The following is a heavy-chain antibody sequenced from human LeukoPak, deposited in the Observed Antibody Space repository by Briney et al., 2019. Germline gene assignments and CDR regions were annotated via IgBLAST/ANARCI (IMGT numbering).Heavy chain of an antibody. V-gene: IGHV1-8*01. J-gene: IGHJ4*02. CDR2: MNPNSGDT. Sequence: ASVKVSCKTSAYTFTSYEINWVRQASGQGLEWMGWMNPNSGDTGYAQKFQGRVTMTRDTSINTAYVELSILTSEDTAVYYCARGHGPGGTRWPNLDYWGQGTLVTVSS. CDR3: ARGHGPGGTRWPNLDY. CDR1: AYTFTSYE. D-gene: IGHD4-23*01.